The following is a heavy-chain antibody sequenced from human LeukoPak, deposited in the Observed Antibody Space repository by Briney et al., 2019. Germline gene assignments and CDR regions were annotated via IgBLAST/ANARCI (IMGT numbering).Heavy chain of an antibody. CDR3: AKDLWSWGGPDY. D-gene: IGHD1-26*01. J-gene: IGHJ4*02. CDR1: GFTFSSYS. CDR2: ITSGGIT. Sequence: GGSLRLSCAASGFTFSSYSMSWVRQGPGKGLEWVSGITSGGITYYTDSVKGRFTISRDNSKNTVYLQMNSLRAEDTALYSCAKDLWSWGGPDYWGQGTLVTVSS. V-gene: IGHV3-23*01.